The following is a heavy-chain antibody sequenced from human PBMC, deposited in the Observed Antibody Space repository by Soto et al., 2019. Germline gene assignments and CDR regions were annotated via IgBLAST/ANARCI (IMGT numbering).Heavy chain of an antibody. V-gene: IGHV3-33*01. CDR1: GFTFSSYG. D-gene: IGHD3-22*01. Sequence: SLRLSCTASGFTFSSYGMHWVRQAPGKGLEWVAVIWYDGSNKYYADSVKGRFTISRDNSKNTLYLQMNSLRAEDTAVYYCARDNMIVVVTNPPPERDYYYYGMDVWGQGTTVTVSS. CDR2: IWYDGSNK. J-gene: IGHJ6*02. CDR3: ARDNMIVVVTNPPPERDYYYYGMDV.